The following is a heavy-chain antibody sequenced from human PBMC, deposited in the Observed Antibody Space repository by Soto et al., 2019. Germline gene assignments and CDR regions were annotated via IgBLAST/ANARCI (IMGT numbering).Heavy chain of an antibody. CDR1: GFTFNDYA. Sequence: EVQLVESGGDLVQPGKSLRLSCAASGFTFNDYAMHWVRQPPGKGLEWVSSVNWNSVTTMYAVSLKGRFSISRDNAQNSLYLKMNSLRPEDTALYYCVKGLNSWCNAGSDFHIWGQGTKVTV. D-gene: IGHD2-8*01. V-gene: IGHV3-9*01. CDR2: VNWNSVTT. CDR3: VKGLNSWCNAGSDFHI. J-gene: IGHJ3*02.